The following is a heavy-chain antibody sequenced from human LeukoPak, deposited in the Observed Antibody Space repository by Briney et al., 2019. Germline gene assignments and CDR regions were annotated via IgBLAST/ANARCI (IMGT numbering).Heavy chain of an antibody. CDR3: ATYYDSGGYYFKFDY. Sequence: GGSLRLSCAASGFTFSSYWMSWVRQAPGKGLEWVANIKQDGSEKYYVDSVRGRFTISRDNAKNSLYLQMNSLRAEDTAVYYCATYYDSGGYYFKFDYWGQGTLVTVSS. J-gene: IGHJ4*02. CDR2: IKQDGSEK. CDR1: GFTFSSYW. V-gene: IGHV3-7*01. D-gene: IGHD3-22*01.